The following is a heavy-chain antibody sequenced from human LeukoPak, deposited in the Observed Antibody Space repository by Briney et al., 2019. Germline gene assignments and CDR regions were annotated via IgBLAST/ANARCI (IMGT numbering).Heavy chain of an antibody. CDR1: GDSISYFY. CDR2: ISGSGST. CDR3: ARESNGDYNYYYYYMDV. J-gene: IGHJ6*03. Sequence: KTSETLSLTCSVSGDSISYFYWSWIRQAAGKGLEWIGRISGSGSTDYNPSLKSRVTMSVDTSKNQFSLKLSSVTAADTAVYYCARESNGDYNYYYYYMDVWGKGTTVTISS. V-gene: IGHV4-4*07. D-gene: IGHD4-17*01.